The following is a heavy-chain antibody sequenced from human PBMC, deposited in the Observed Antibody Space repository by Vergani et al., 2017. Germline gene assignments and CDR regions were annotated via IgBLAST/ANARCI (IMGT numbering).Heavy chain of an antibody. V-gene: IGHV4-38-2*01. J-gene: IGHJ6*02. D-gene: IGHD4-17*01. CDR1: AYSISSTYY. Sequence: QVQLQESGPGLVKPSETLSLTCAVSAYSISSTYYWGWIRPPPVEGLEWIGNIYHTGSAYYNPSLKSRVTISEDTSKNQFSLKLSSVTAADTAVYYCARHRGDYDRGGMDVWGQGTTVTVSS. CDR3: ARHRGDYDRGGMDV. CDR2: IYHTGSA.